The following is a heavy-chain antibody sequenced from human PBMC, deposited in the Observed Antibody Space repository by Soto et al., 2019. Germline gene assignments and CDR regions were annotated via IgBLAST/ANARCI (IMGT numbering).Heavy chain of an antibody. J-gene: IGHJ4*02. CDR2: ISYDGGNK. CDR1: GFTFSTYP. V-gene: IGHV3-30-3*01. Sequence: GGSLRLSCAASGFTFSTYPIHWVRQAPGKGLEWVAVISYDGGNKWYADSVKGRFTISGDNSKNTLYLQMNSLRAEDTAVYYCARALSSSSYYFDYWGQGTLVTVSS. D-gene: IGHD6-13*01. CDR3: ARALSSSSYYFDY.